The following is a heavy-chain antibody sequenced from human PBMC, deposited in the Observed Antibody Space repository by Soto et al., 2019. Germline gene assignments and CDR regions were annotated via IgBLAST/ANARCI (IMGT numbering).Heavy chain of an antibody. J-gene: IGHJ6*02. Sequence: GASVKVSCKASGGTFSSYAISWVRQAPGQGLEWMGGIIPIFGTANYAQKFQGRVTITADESTSTAYMELSSLGSEDTAVYYCARAEEVITISQAGMDVWGQGTTVTVSS. CDR2: IIPIFGTA. D-gene: IGHD3-22*01. CDR1: GGTFSSYA. CDR3: ARAEEVITISQAGMDV. V-gene: IGHV1-69*13.